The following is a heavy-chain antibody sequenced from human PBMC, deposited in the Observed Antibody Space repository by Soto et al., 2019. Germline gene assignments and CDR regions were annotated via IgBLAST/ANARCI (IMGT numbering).Heavy chain of an antibody. J-gene: IGHJ6*02. V-gene: IGHV4-31*03. CDR2: IYYSGST. Sequence: NPSETLSLTCTVSGGSISSGGYYWSWIRQHPGKGLEWIGYIYYSGSTYYNPSLKSRVTISVDTSKNQFSLKLSSVTAADTAVYYCARDLPIDDFWSGYGYYGMDVWGQGTTVTVSS. CDR1: GGSISSGGYY. D-gene: IGHD3-3*01. CDR3: ARDLPIDDFWSGYGYYGMDV.